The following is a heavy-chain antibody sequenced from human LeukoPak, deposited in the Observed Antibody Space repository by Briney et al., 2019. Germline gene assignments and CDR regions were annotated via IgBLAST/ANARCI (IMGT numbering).Heavy chain of an antibody. CDR3: ARRSYFDSGTAYFDF. V-gene: IGHV4-39*01. CDR2: IYYTGST. Sequence: ASETLSLTCTVSGGSMSSGGYHWGWIRQPPGKGLDWIGSIYYTGSTDYTPSLKSRVTISSDTSRNQFSLRLTSVTAADTAAYYCARRSYFDSGTAYFDFWGQGTLVTVSS. J-gene: IGHJ4*02. CDR1: GGSMSSGGYH. D-gene: IGHD3-22*01.